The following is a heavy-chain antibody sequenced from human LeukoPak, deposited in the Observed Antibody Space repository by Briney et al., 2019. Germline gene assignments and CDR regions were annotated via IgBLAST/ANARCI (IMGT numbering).Heavy chain of an antibody. D-gene: IGHD5-12*01. V-gene: IGHV4-61*02. Sequence: PSETLSLTCTVSGGSITSSNYYWNWIRQPAGKGLEWIGRIYTSGSTNYNPSLKSRVTISVDTSKNQFSLKLSSVTAADTAVYYCARPRRGGYDGVLVDYWGQGTLVTVSS. CDR2: IYTSGST. CDR3: ARPRRGGYDGVLVDY. CDR1: GGSITSSNYY. J-gene: IGHJ4*02.